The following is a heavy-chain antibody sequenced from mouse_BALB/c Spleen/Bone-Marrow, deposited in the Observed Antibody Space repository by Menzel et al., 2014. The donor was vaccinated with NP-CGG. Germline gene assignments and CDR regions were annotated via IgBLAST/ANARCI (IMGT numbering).Heavy chain of an antibody. D-gene: IGHD1-1*01. CDR2: IDPANGNT. Sequence: VQLQQSGAELVKPGASVKLSCTASGFNIKDTYMHWVKQRPEQGLEWIGRIDPANGNTKYDPKFQGKATITADTSSNTAYLHLSSLTSEDTAVYYCAMYYYGNSLFAYWGQGTLVTVSA. V-gene: IGHV14-3*02. J-gene: IGHJ3*01. CDR1: GFNIKDTY. CDR3: AMYYYGNSLFAY.